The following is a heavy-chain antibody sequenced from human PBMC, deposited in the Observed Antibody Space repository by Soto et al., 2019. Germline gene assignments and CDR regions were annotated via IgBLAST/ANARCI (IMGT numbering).Heavy chain of an antibody. J-gene: IGHJ4*03. CDR3: QRNNPALYPAWLFDS. D-gene: IGHD6-19*01. Sequence: ASVNVSFKASGYTFTSYGISWVRQAPGQGLGWMGWISACNGNTKYAQDVQGRVTMTTDTSTSTAYMELRSLRSDDTAMYYCQRNNPALYPAWLFDSGGHGTQVTVSS. V-gene: IGHV1-18*04. CDR1: GYTFTSYG. CDR2: ISACNGNT.